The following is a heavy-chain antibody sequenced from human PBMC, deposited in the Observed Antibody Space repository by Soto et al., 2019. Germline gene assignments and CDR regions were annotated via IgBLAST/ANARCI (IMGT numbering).Heavy chain of an antibody. CDR2: ISYDGSNK. Sequence: GGSLRLSCAASGFPFSSYGMHWVRQAPGKGLEWVAVISYDGSNKYYADSVKGRFTISRDNSKNTLYLQMNSLRAEDTAVYYCAKTMTTVTPDAFDIWGQGTMVTVSS. D-gene: IGHD4-17*01. CDR3: AKTMTTVTPDAFDI. J-gene: IGHJ3*02. CDR1: GFPFSSYG. V-gene: IGHV3-30*18.